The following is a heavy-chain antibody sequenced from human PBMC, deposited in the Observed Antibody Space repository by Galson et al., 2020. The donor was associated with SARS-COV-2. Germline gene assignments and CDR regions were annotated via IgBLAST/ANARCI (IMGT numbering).Heavy chain of an antibody. CDR2: INPSGST. J-gene: IGHJ6*02. CDR3: ARSTTVTTFYYYYGMDV. CDR1: GGSFSGYY. D-gene: IGHD4-17*01. Sequence: SETLSLTCAVYGGSFSGYYWSWIRQPPGKGLEWIGEINPSGSTNYNPSLKSRVTISVDTSKNQFSLKLSSVTAADTAVYYCARSTTVTTFYYYYGMDVWGQGTTVTVSS. V-gene: IGHV4-34*01.